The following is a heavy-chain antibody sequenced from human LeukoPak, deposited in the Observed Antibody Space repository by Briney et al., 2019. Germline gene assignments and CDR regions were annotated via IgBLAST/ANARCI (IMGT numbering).Heavy chain of an antibody. Sequence: KPGGSLRLSCAASGLTFSSYSMNWVRQAPGKGLEWVSSISSSSSYIYYADSVKGRFTISRDNAKNSLYLQMNSLRAEDTAVYYCARDSPPYCSSTSCYAYWGQGTLVTVSS. V-gene: IGHV3-21*01. CDR2: ISSSSSYI. CDR3: ARDSPPYCSSTSCYAY. CDR1: GLTFSSYS. J-gene: IGHJ4*02. D-gene: IGHD2-2*01.